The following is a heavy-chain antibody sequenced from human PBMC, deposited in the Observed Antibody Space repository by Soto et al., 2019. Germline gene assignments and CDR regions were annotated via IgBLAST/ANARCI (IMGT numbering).Heavy chain of an antibody. CDR3: ARSAGWYAVHS. J-gene: IGHJ4*02. CDR2: VFHTGTT. D-gene: IGHD6-19*01. CDR1: GDSVSSPYY. Sequence: QVQLQESGPGLVKPSGTLSLTCAVSGDSVSSPYYWCWVRQPPGKGLEWIGEVFHTGTTSYHPSLRSGVTTSMDKSNKQFSLDLTSVTAADTVVYYCARSAGWYAVHSWGPGTLVIVSS. V-gene: IGHV4-4*02.